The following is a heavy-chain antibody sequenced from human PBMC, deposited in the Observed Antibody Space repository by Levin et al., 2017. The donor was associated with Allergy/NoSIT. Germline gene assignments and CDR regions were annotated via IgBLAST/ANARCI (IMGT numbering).Heavy chain of an antibody. CDR1: GFTFSSYG. V-gene: IGHV3-30*03. CDR3: AGGVRRYYYGSGSSPGAFDI. D-gene: IGHD3-10*01. Sequence: GGSLRLSCAASGFTFSSYGMHWVRQAPGKGLEWVAVISYDGSNKYYADSVKGRFTISRDNSKNTLYLQMNSLRAEDTAVYYCAGGVRRYYYGSGSSPGAFDIWGQGTMVTVSS. J-gene: IGHJ3*02. CDR2: ISYDGSNK.